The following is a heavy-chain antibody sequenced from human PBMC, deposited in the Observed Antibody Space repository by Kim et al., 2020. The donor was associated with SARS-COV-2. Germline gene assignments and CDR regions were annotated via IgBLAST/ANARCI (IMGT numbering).Heavy chain of an antibody. V-gene: IGHV3-30*01. Sequence: YADSVKGRFTISRDNSKNTLYLQMNSLRAEDTAVYYCARGYGGSYYYFDYWGQGTLVTVSS. CDR3: ARGYGGSYYYFDY. J-gene: IGHJ4*02. D-gene: IGHD1-26*01.